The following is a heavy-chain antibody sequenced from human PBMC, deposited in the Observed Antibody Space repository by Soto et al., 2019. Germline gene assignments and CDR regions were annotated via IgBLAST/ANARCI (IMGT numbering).Heavy chain of an antibody. Sequence: GGSLRLSCAASGFTLSDYAMSWVRQSPGKGLEWVSVISISGGSTDYAGSVKGRFIISRDSSKNTLYLQMNSLRVEDTAVYHCARLSPVANYYFDCWGQGSLVTVSS. V-gene: IGHV3-23*01. D-gene: IGHD2-2*01. CDR2: ISISGGST. J-gene: IGHJ4*02. CDR1: GFTLSDYA. CDR3: ARLSPVANYYFDC.